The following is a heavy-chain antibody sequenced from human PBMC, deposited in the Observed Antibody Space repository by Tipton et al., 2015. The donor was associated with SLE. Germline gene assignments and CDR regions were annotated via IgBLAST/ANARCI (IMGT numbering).Heavy chain of an antibody. D-gene: IGHD3-3*01. Sequence: SLRLSCAASGFTFSDYAMAWVRQAPGKGLEWVAVISFDASGKHYADSVKGRFTISRDNSRNTVYLQMNSLRAEDTAMYFCARDSDYDFWRGHLDAFDMWGQGTMVTVSS. CDR2: ISFDASGK. CDR1: GFTFSDYA. CDR3: ARDSDYDFWRGHLDAFDM. J-gene: IGHJ3*02. V-gene: IGHV3-30*04.